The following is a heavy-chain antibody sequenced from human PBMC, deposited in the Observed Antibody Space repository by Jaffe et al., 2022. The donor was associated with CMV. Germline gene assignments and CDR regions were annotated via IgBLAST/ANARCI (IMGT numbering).Heavy chain of an antibody. CDR2: IKSDGSST. Sequence: EVQLVESGGGLVQPGGSLRLSCAASGLTFSSYWMHWVRQAPGKGLVWVSHIKSDGSSTNYADSVKGRFTISRDNAKNTLYLQMNSLRVEDTAVYYCARDSYRGFDPWGQGTLVTVSS. V-gene: IGHV3-74*01. CDR3: ARDSYRGFDP. CDR1: GLTFSSYW. J-gene: IGHJ5*02. D-gene: IGHD2-2*02.